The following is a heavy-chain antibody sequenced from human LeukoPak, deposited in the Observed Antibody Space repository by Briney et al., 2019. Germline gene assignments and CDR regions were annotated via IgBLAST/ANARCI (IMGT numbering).Heavy chain of an antibody. J-gene: IGHJ6*02. Sequence: SETLSLTCAVYGGSFSGYYWSWIRQPPGKGLEWIGEINHSGSTNYNPSLKSRVTTSVDTSKNQFSLKLSSVTAADTAVYYCARGRYCSGGSCYGYYYYGMDVWGQGTTVTVSS. CDR2: INHSGST. CDR3: ARGRYCSGGSCYGYYYYGMDV. CDR1: GGSFSGYY. V-gene: IGHV4-34*01. D-gene: IGHD2-15*01.